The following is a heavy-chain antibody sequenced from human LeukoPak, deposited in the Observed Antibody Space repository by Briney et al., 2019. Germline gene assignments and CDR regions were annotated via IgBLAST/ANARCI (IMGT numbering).Heavy chain of an antibody. V-gene: IGHV5-51*01. Sequence: GESLKISCKGSGYSFTSYWIGWVRQMPGKDLEWMGIIYPGDSDTRYSPSFQGQVTISADKSISTAYLQWSSLKASDTAMYYCARHGVRAVAGPHWYFDLWGRGTLVTVSS. CDR2: IYPGDSDT. CDR1: GYSFTSYW. D-gene: IGHD6-19*01. CDR3: ARHGVRAVAGPHWYFDL. J-gene: IGHJ2*01.